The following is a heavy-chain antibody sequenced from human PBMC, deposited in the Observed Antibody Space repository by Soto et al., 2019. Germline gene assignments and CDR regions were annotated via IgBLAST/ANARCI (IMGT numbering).Heavy chain of an antibody. CDR3: ARGKVYCLDD. Sequence: AGGFLTLSCAACGFSFSSYAMYWVRQAPGKGLEWVAVISYDGSNKYYADSVKGRFTISRDNSKNTLYLQMNSLRAEDTPVYYCARGKVYCLDDWGQGTLVTVSS. CDR2: ISYDGSNK. D-gene: IGHD2-15*01. J-gene: IGHJ4*02. CDR1: GFSFSSYA. V-gene: IGHV3-30-3*01.